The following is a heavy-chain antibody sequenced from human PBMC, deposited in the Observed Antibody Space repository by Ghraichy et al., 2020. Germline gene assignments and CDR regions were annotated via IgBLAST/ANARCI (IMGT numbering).Heavy chain of an antibody. J-gene: IGHJ4*02. V-gene: IGHV4-39*01. Sequence: SETLSLTCTVSGGSISSSSYYWGWIRQPPGKGLEWIGSIYYSGSTYYNPSLKSRVTISVDTSKNQFSLKLSSVTAADTAVYYCARNDYGDYKIDYWGQGTLVTVSS. CDR2: IYYSGST. D-gene: IGHD4-17*01. CDR1: GGSISSSSYY. CDR3: ARNDYGDYKIDY.